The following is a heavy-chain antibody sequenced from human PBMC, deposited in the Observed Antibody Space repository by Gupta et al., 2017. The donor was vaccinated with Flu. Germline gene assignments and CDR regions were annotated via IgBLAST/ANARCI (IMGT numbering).Heavy chain of an antibody. D-gene: IGHD3-16*01. CDR2: INWRGDTI. V-gene: IGHV3-23*01. Sequence: TFRNQDMNWVRQTSGRGLEWVSSINWRGDTIDYADSVKGRFTISKDNFKNILYLEMNSLRVEDTAVYYCAKDHVGLWDFDLWGQGTQVTVSS. CDR3: AKDHVGLWDFDL. CDR1: TFRNQD. J-gene: IGHJ4*02.